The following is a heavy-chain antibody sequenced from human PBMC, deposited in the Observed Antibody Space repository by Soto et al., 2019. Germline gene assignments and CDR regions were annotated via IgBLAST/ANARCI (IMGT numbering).Heavy chain of an antibody. J-gene: IGHJ5*02. CDR2: IYWYDDK. CDR1: WFSLSTTGVG. V-gene: IGHV2-5*01. Sequence: QITLKESGPTLVRPTQTLTLTCTFSWFSLSTTGVGVGWIRQPPGKALEWLALIYWYDDKRYSPSLKSRLTITSDTSEKDVILTITMMVPVDTATVYCAPRLRVNGLGLERANFFVPWGQVNLVSVSS. D-gene: IGHD3-10*01. CDR3: APRLRVNGLGLERANFFVP.